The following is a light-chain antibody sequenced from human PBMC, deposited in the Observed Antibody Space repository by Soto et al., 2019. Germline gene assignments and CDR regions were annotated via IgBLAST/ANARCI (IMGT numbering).Light chain of an antibody. J-gene: IGKJ4*01. CDR2: GAS. Sequence: EIVLTQSPGTLSLSPGERGTLSCRASQSIGDNDLAWYQQKPGQAPRLVIYGASTRATGIPDRFSGSGSGTDFTLTISRLEPEDFAVYYCQQYGSSPHFGGGTKVEIK. V-gene: IGKV3-20*01. CDR3: QQYGSSPH. CDR1: QSIGDND.